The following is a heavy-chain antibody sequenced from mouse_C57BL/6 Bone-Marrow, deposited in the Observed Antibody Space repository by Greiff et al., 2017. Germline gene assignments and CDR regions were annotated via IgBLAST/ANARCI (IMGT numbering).Heavy chain of an antibody. D-gene: IGHD2-5*01. CDR1: GYAFSSYW. CDR3: ATPTIVTTRVGYYAMDY. V-gene: IGHV1-80*01. J-gene: IGHJ4*01. Sequence: QVQLQQSGAELVKPGASVKISCKASGYAFSSYWMNWVKQRPGKGLEWIGQIYPGDGDTNYNGKFKGKATLTADQSSSTAYMQLSSLTSEDSAVYFCATPTIVTTRVGYYAMDYWGQGTSVTVSS. CDR2: IYPGDGDT.